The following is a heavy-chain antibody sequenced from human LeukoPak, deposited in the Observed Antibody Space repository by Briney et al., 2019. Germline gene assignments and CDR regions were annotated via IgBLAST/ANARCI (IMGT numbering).Heavy chain of an antibody. CDR1: GFTFSSYS. V-gene: IGHV3-21*01. Sequence: GGSLRLSCAASGFTFSSYSMNWVRQAPGEGLEWVSSISSDSNYIFYADSVQGRFTISRDNAENSLFLQMNSLRAEDTAVYYCASRYCTSTNCYAFDIRGQGTMVTVSS. CDR3: ASRYCTSTNCYAFDI. D-gene: IGHD2-2*01. CDR2: ISSDSNYI. J-gene: IGHJ3*02.